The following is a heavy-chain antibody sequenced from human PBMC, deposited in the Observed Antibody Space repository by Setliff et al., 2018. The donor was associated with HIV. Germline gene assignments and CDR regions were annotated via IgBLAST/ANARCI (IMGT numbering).Heavy chain of an antibody. CDR2: IYYSGST. CDR3: ARTTYSGSYFNDS. J-gene: IGHJ5*01. D-gene: IGHD1-26*01. Sequence: PSETLSLTCAVPSYSISSGYYWGWIRQPPGKGLEWIGSIYYSGSTYYNPSLKSRVTVSVDPSKNQFSLKLSSVTAADTAVYYCARTTYSGSYFNDSWGQGTLVTVSS. CDR1: SYSISSGYY. V-gene: IGHV4-38-2*01.